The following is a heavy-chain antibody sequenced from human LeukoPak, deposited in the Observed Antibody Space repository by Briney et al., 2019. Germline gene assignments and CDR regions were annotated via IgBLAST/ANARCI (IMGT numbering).Heavy chain of an antibody. CDR3: AKDFDYGDYEASNFDY. V-gene: IGHV3-23*01. CDR1: GFTFSSYA. J-gene: IGHJ4*02. D-gene: IGHD4-17*01. Sequence: GGSLRLSGAASGFTFSSYAMSWVRQAPGKGLEWVSAISGSGGSTYYADSVKGRFTISRDNSKNTLYLQMNSLRAEDTAVYYCAKDFDYGDYEASNFDYWGQGTLVTVSS. CDR2: ISGSGGST.